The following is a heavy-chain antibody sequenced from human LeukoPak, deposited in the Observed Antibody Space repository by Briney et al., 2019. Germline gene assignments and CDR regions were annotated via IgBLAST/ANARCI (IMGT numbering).Heavy chain of an antibody. J-gene: IGHJ4*02. CDR3: AFRSHSTAWSY. D-gene: IGHD6-19*01. Sequence: GGSLRLSCAASKFTFSNYAMNWVRQAPGKGLEWVSGISSSGADTYYADSVKGRFTISRDNSQNTLFPQMNSLRAEDTVVYFCAFRSHSTAWSYWGQGTLVTVSS. CDR1: KFTFSNYA. CDR2: ISSSGADT. V-gene: IGHV3-23*01.